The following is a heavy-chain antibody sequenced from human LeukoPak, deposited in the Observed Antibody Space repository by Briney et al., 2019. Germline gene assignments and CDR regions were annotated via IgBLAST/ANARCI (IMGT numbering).Heavy chain of an antibody. Sequence: PSETLSLTGAVYGGSFSGYYWSWIRQPPGKGLEWIGEINHSGSTNYNPSLKSRVTISVDTSKNQFSLKLSSVTAADTAVYYCARAPNSGYSYRSGMYYYYGMDVWGKGTTVTVSS. J-gene: IGHJ6*04. V-gene: IGHV4-34*01. D-gene: IGHD5-18*01. CDR3: ARAPNSGYSYRSGMYYYYGMDV. CDR2: INHSGST. CDR1: GGSFSGYY.